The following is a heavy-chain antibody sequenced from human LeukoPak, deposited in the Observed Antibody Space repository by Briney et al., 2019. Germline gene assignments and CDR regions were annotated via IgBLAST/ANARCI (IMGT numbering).Heavy chain of an antibody. Sequence: PSETLSLTCTVSGGSISSYYWSWIRQPPGKGLEWIGYIYYSGSTNYNPSLKSRVTISVDTSKNQFSLKLSSVTAADTAVYYCARGVHYYYMDVWGKGTTVTVSS. V-gene: IGHV4-59*12. J-gene: IGHJ6*03. CDR1: GGSISSYY. CDR2: IYYSGST. D-gene: IGHD4/OR15-4a*01. CDR3: ARGVHYYYMDV.